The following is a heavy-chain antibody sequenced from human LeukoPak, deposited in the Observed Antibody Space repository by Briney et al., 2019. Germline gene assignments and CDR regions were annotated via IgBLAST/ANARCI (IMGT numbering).Heavy chain of an antibody. D-gene: IGHD4-17*01. CDR2: ISYDGSDK. CDR3: ARDRTMTTVTDFDS. Sequence: QPGGSLRLSCAASGFTFINYAMHWVRQAPGKGLQWVAVISYDGSDKFYADYADSVKGRFTISRDNAKNSLYLQMNSLRAEDTALYYCARDRTMTTVTDFDSWGQGTLVTVSS. CDR1: GFTFINYA. J-gene: IGHJ4*02. V-gene: IGHV3-30*03.